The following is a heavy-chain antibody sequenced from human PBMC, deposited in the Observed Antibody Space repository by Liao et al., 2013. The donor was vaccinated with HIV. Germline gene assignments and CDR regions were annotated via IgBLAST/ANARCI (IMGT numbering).Heavy chain of an antibody. CDR1: GGSISSGSYY. Sequence: QVQLQESGPGLVKPSQTLSLTCTVSGGSISSGSYYWSWIRQPAGKGLEWIGRIYTSGSTNYNPSLKSRVTISVDTSKNQFSLKLSSVTAADTAVYYCARDDGSWFDPWGQGTLVTVSS. CDR3: ARDDGSWFDP. CDR2: IYTSGST. D-gene: IGHD1-26*01. J-gene: IGHJ5*02. V-gene: IGHV4-61*02.